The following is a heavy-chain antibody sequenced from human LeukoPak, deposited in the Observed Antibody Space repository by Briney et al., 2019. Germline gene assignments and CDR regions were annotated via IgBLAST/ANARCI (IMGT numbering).Heavy chain of an antibody. Sequence: PGGSLRLSCAASGFTFSSYSMNWVRQAPGKGLKWVSSISSSSSYIYYADSVKGRFTISRDNAKNSLYLQMNSLRAEDTAVYYCARDTVVTFDGAFDIWGQRTMVTVSS. J-gene: IGHJ3*02. D-gene: IGHD4-23*01. CDR3: ARDTVVTFDGAFDI. CDR2: ISSSSSYI. V-gene: IGHV3-21*01. CDR1: GFTFSSYS.